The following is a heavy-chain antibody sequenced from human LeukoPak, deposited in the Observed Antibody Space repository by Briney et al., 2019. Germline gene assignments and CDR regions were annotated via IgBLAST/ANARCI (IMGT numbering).Heavy chain of an antibody. V-gene: IGHV3-33*06. CDR2: IWYDGSYT. J-gene: IGHJ4*02. Sequence: GRSLRLSCAASGFTFSSYGMHWVRQAPGKGLEWVAVIWYDGSYTYYAESVKGRFTISRDNSRNTLYLQMSSLRAEDTAVYYCAKPTSGDGSLLIDYWGQGTLVTVSS. CDR3: AKPTSGDGSLLIDY. CDR1: GFTFSSYG. D-gene: IGHD1-26*01.